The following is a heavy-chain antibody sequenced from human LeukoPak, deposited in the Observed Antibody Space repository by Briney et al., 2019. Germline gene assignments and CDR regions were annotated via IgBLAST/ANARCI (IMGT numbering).Heavy chain of an antibody. CDR3: TRERPYYDILTDTSGTFDY. J-gene: IGHJ4*02. D-gene: IGHD3-9*01. CDR1: GYTFTSYG. CDR2: ISAYNGNT. V-gene: IGHV1-18*01. Sequence: GASVKVSCKASGYTFTSYGISWVRQAPGQGLEWMGWISAYNGNTNYAQKLQGRVTMTTDTSTSTAYMELRSLRSDDTAVYYCTRERPYYDILTDTSGTFDYWGQGTLVTVSS.